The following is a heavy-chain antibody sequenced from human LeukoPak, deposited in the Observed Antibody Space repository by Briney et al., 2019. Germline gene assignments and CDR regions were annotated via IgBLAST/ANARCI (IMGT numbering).Heavy chain of an antibody. D-gene: IGHD1-26*01. CDR3: ARVVGARTPDYYYYYYVDV. Sequence: SVKVSCKASGGTFSSYAISWVRQAPGQGLEWMGGIIPIFGTANYAQKFQGRVTITTDESTSTAYMELSSLRSEDTAVYYCARVVGARTPDYYYYYYVDVWGKGTAVTVSS. CDR1: GGTFSSYA. CDR2: IIPIFGTA. J-gene: IGHJ6*03. V-gene: IGHV1-69*05.